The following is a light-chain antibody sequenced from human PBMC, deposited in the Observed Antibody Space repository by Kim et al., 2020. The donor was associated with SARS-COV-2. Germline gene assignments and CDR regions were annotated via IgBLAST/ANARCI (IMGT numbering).Light chain of an antibody. V-gene: IGLV3-1*01. CDR1: KLGDKY. Sequence: SYELTQPPSVSVSPGKTASITCSGDKLGDKYVFWYQQKPGQSPVLVIYQDTKRPSGIPERFSASNSGNTATLTISGTQATDEADYYCQAWDSGTAVVFGGGTQLTVL. J-gene: IGLJ2*01. CDR3: QAWDSGTAVV. CDR2: QDT.